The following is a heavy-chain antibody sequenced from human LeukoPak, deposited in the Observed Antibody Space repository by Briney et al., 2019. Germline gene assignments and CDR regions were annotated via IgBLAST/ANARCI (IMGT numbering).Heavy chain of an antibody. V-gene: IGHV4-30-2*01. CDR1: GGSISSGGYS. Sequence: SETLSLTCAVSGGSISSGGYSWSWIRQPPGKGLEWIGYIHHSGSTYYNPSLKSRVTISVDRSKNQFSLKLSSVTAADTAVYYCARGEMATINLDYWGQGTLVTVSS. CDR2: IHHSGST. J-gene: IGHJ4*02. CDR3: ARGEMATINLDY. D-gene: IGHD5-24*01.